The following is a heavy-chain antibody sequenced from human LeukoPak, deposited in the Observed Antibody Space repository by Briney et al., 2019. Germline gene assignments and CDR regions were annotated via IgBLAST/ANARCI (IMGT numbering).Heavy chain of an antibody. CDR2: IRQDGGEK. J-gene: IGHJ4*01. V-gene: IGHV3-7*01. CDR3: ARDGTAPGLYFDL. CDR1: GFTFSDYW. D-gene: IGHD6-13*01. Sequence: GGSLRLSCAVSGFTFSDYWMNWVRQAPGKGLEWVASIRQDGGEKSYVDSVKGRFTISRDNTKNSLYLQTSSLRVEDTAVYFCARDGTAPGLYFDLWGQGTLVTVSS.